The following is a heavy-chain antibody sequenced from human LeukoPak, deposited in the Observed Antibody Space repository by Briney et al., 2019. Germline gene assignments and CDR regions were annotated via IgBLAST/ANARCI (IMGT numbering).Heavy chain of an antibody. V-gene: IGHV3-11*01. CDR1: GFTFSDYY. Sequence: AGGSLRLSCAASGFTFSDYYMSWIRQAPGKGLGWVSYISSSGSTIYYADSVKGRFTISRDNAKNSLYLQMNSLRAEDTAVYYCARFPSGYYDSSGYYYRSAWFDPWGQGTLVTVSS. D-gene: IGHD3-22*01. CDR2: ISSSGSTI. J-gene: IGHJ5*02. CDR3: ARFPSGYYDSSGYYYRSAWFDP.